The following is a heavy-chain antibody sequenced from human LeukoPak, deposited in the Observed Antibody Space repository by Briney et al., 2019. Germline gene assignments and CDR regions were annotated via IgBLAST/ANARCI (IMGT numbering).Heavy chain of an antibody. CDR1: GDSISTYY. D-gene: IGHD3/OR15-3a*01. Sequence: SETLSLTCTVSGDSISTYYWSWIRQPPGKGLEWIGEINHSGNTNYNPSLKSRVTMSVDTSNNQFSVNLSSVTAADTAVYYCARRMRTGTRLYYYYMDVWGKGTTVTISS. CDR2: INHSGNT. V-gene: IGHV4-34*01. CDR3: ARRMRTGTRLYYYYMDV. J-gene: IGHJ6*03.